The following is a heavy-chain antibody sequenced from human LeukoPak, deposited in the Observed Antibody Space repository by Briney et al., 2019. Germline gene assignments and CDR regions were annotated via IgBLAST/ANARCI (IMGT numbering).Heavy chain of an antibody. J-gene: IGHJ6*02. CDR2: IYYSGST. V-gene: IGHV4-31*03. Sequence: PSQTLSLTCTVSGGSISSGGYYWSWIRQHPGKGLEWIGYIYYSGSTYYNPSLKSRVTISVDTSKSQFSLKLSSVTAADTAVYYCARDRLRFLEWLSAGMDVWGQGTTVTVSS. CDR1: GGSISSGGYY. D-gene: IGHD3-3*01. CDR3: ARDRLRFLEWLSAGMDV.